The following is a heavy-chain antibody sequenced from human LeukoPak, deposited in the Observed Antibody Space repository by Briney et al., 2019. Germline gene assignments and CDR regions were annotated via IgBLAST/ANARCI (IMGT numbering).Heavy chain of an antibody. D-gene: IGHD6-6*01. CDR2: INHSGST. J-gene: IGHJ4*02. V-gene: IGHV4-34*01. CDR1: GGSFSGYY. Sequence: PTETLSLTCAVYGGSFSGYYWSWIRQPPGKGLEWIGEINHSGSTNYNQSLKSRVTISVDTSKNQFSLKLSSVTAADTAVYYYATLKRIAARPLPSDYWGQGTLVTVSS. CDR3: ATLKRIAARPLPSDY.